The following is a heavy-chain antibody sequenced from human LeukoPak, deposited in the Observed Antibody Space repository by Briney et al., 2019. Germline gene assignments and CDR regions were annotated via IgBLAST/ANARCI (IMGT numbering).Heavy chain of an antibody. J-gene: IGHJ3*02. CDR2: IDYSGST. V-gene: IGHV4-39*07. D-gene: IGHD6-6*01. Sequence: NTSETLSLTCTVSGGSISSSDYYWGWIRQPPGQGLEWIGSIDYSGSTYSNPSLKSRVTVSVDTSKNQFSLKLSSVTAADTAVYYCARRRIAARPYAFDIWGQGTTVTVSS. CDR3: ARRRIAARPYAFDI. CDR1: GGSISSSDYY.